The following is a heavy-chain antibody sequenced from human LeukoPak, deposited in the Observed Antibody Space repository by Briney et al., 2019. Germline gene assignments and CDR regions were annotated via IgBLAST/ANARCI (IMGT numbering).Heavy chain of an antibody. Sequence: ASVKVSCKASGYTFASRAINWVRQAPGQGLEWMGWINTNTGNPTYAQGFTGRFVFSLDTSVSTAYLQISSLKAEDTAMYYCARGGYPYLSTWYSDYWGQGTLVTVSS. D-gene: IGHD2-15*01. CDR2: INTNTGNP. J-gene: IGHJ4*02. V-gene: IGHV7-4-1*02. CDR1: GYTFASRA. CDR3: ARGGYPYLSTWYSDY.